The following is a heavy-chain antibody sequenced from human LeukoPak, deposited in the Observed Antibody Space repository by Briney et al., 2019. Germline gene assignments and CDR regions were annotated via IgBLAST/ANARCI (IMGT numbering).Heavy chain of an antibody. D-gene: IGHD6-19*01. Sequence: GASVKVSCKASGYTFTGYYMHWVRQAPGQGLEWMGRINPNSGGTNYAQKFQGRVTMTRDTSISTAYMELSRLRSDDTAVYYCAREHSSGWYPHDAFDIWGQGTMVTVSS. CDR3: AREHSSGWYPHDAFDI. V-gene: IGHV1-2*06. J-gene: IGHJ3*02. CDR1: GYTFTGYY. CDR2: INPNSGGT.